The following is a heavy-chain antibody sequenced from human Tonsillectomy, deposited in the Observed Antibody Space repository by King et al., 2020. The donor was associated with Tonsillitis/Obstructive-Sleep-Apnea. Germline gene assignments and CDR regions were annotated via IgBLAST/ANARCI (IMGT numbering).Heavy chain of an antibody. D-gene: IGHD4-23*01. Sequence: VQLVESGGGLVQPGGSLRLSCAASGFSFSSYAMSWVRQAPGKGLEWVSSLSGNGVRTYYADSVKGRFTISRDNSTSTLYLQMNSLRADDTAVYYCAKSHVVTPSDYYYYYYMDVWGKGTTVTVSS. V-gene: IGHV3-23*04. CDR2: LSGNGVRT. J-gene: IGHJ6*03. CDR3: AKSHVVTPSDYYYYYYMDV. CDR1: GFSFSSYA.